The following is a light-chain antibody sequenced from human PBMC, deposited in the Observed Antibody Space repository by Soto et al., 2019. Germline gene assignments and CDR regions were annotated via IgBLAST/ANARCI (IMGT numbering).Light chain of an antibody. J-gene: IGLJ1*01. CDR1: NSNIGAGYE. V-gene: IGLV1-40*01. CDR2: GNI. CDR3: QSYDSSLSVLYV. Sequence: QSVLTQPPSVSGAPGKRVIISCTGRNSNIGAGYEVHWFQQLPGTAPKLLIYGNINRPSGVPDRFSGSKSGTSASLAITGLQPEDEADYYCQSYDSSLSVLYVFGTRTKLTVL.